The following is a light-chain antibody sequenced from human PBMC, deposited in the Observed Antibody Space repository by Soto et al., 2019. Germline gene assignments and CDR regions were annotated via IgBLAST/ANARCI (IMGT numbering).Light chain of an antibody. CDR2: AAS. J-gene: IGKJ1*01. Sequence: EIVLTQSPGSLCLSLWQRATFCSRASQSVSSSYLAWYQHKVGQAPRLLIYAASSRATGIPDRFCGSGSGTDFTFTISRLEPEDFAVYYCHQYGSSQGTFGQGTKVDIK. CDR3: HQYGSSQGT. V-gene: IGKV3-20*01. CDR1: QSVSSSY.